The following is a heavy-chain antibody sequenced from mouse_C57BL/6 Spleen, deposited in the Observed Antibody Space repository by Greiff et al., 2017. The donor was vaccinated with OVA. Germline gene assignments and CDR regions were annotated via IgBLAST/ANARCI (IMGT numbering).Heavy chain of an antibody. CDR3: ARDQFITTVVAQYYYAMDY. J-gene: IGHJ4*01. CDR1: GYSITSGYY. Sequence: EVKLVESGPGLVKPSQSLSLTCSVTGYSITSGYYWNWIRQFPGNKLEWMGYISYDGSNNYNPSLKNRISITRDTSKNQFFLKLNSVTTEDTATYYCARDQFITTVVAQYYYAMDYWGQGTSVTVSS. D-gene: IGHD1-1*01. CDR2: ISYDGSN. V-gene: IGHV3-6*01.